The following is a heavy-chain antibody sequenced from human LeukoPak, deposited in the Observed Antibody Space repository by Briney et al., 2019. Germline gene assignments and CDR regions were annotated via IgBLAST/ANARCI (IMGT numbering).Heavy chain of an antibody. Sequence: GGSLRLSCAASGFTFSDYYMSWIRQAPGKGLEWVSSISSSGGTIYYADSVKGRFTISRDNAKNSLYLQINSLRVEDTAVYFCARVLREWLLFGWFDPWGQGTLVTVSS. V-gene: IGHV3-11*01. CDR3: ARVLREWLLFGWFDP. J-gene: IGHJ5*02. CDR1: GFTFSDYY. D-gene: IGHD3-3*01. CDR2: ISSSGGTI.